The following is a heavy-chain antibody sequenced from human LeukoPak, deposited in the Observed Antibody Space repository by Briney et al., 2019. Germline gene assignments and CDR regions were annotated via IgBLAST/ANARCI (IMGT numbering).Heavy chain of an antibody. CDR3: ARLRSGWDFDY. V-gene: IGHV5-51*01. CDR2: ISPSDSDT. J-gene: IGHJ4*02. CDR1: GYSFTSYW. Sequence: GESLKISCKGSGYSFTSYWIGWVRQMPGKGPEWMGIISPSDSDTRYSPSFQGQVSISADKSISTAYLQWSSVKASDTAMYYCARLRSGWDFDYWGQGSLVTVSS. D-gene: IGHD6-19*01.